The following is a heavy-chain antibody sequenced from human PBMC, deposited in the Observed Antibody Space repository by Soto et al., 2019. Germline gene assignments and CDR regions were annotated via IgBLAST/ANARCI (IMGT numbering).Heavy chain of an antibody. J-gene: IGHJ4*02. CDR2: IKTDGSST. CDR3: AKREGNTYGLFH. Sequence: EVQLVESGGGLVQPGGSLRLSCAASGFSFSNYWIHWVRQAPGKGLVWVSRIKTDGSSTDYAASVKGRFTISRDNAKNTLYLQMNSPTAEDTAVYYCAKREGNTYGLFHWGQGTLVTVSS. V-gene: IGHV3-74*01. D-gene: IGHD5-18*01. CDR1: GFSFSNYW.